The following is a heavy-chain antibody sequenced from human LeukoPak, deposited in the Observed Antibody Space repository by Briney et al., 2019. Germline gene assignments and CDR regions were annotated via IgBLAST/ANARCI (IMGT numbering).Heavy chain of an antibody. CDR3: ARGRPYNSGVPPWLDP. D-gene: IGHD6-19*01. CDR1: GVSISSDDYF. CDR2: VSYSGTV. Sequence: PSETLSLTCTVSGVSISSDDYFWGWIRQSPGKGLEWIASVSYSGTVYYNPSLESRVTISLDTSKNQFSLTMNSVTAADTALYYCARGRPYNSGVPPWLDPWGQGTLVTVSS. J-gene: IGHJ5*02. V-gene: IGHV4-39*07.